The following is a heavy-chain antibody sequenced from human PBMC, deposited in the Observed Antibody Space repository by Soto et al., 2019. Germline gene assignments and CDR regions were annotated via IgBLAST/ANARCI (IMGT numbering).Heavy chain of an antibody. CDR3: TTGWSSKDY. Sequence: GGSLRLSCAASGFIFSNAWMSWVRQAPGKGLEWVGRIKSKAGGGTTNYAAPVKGRFNISRDGSKNTLYLQMNGLKTEDTAVYYCTTGWSSKDYWGQGTLVTVSS. D-gene: IGHD3-3*01. CDR2: IKSKAGGGTT. V-gene: IGHV3-15*01. J-gene: IGHJ4*02. CDR1: GFIFSNAW.